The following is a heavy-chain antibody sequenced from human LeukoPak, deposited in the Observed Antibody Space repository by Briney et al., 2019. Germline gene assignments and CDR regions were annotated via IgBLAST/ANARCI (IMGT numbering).Heavy chain of an antibody. CDR3: ARDPPRFCSGGSCDPNFDY. V-gene: IGHV1-2*06. CDR1: GGTFSSYA. D-gene: IGHD2-15*01. Sequence: ASVKVSCKASGGTFSSYAISWVRQAPGQGLEWMGRINPNSGGTNYAQKFQGRVTMTRDTSISTAYMELSRLRSDDTAVYYCARDPPRFCSGGSCDPNFDYWGQGTLVTVSS. CDR2: INPNSGGT. J-gene: IGHJ4*02.